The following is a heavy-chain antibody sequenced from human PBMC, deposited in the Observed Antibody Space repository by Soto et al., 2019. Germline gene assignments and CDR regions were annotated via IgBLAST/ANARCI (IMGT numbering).Heavy chain of an antibody. CDR3: ATSRYSSGWDGPGTYGMDV. Sequence: ASVKVSCKASGGTFSSYAISWVRQAPGQGLEWMGGIIPIFGTANYAQKFQGRVTITADESTSTAYMELSSLRSEDTAVYYCATSRYSSGWDGPGTYGMDVWGQGTTVTVSS. J-gene: IGHJ6*02. CDR2: IIPIFGTA. D-gene: IGHD6-19*01. CDR1: GGTFSSYA. V-gene: IGHV1-69*13.